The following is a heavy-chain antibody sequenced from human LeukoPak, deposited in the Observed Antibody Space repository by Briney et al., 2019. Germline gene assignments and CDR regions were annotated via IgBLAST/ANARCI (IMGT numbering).Heavy chain of an antibody. CDR1: GFTFSSYG. CDR2: ISYDGSNK. J-gene: IGHJ6*02. Sequence: PGRSLRLSCAASGFTFSSYGMHWVRQAPGKGLEWVAVISYDGSNKYYADSVKGRFTISRDNSKNTLYLQMNSLRAEDTAVYYCAKVRVDTAYYYYGMDVWGQGTTVTVS. CDR3: AKVRVDTAYYYYGMDV. V-gene: IGHV3-30*18. D-gene: IGHD5-18*01.